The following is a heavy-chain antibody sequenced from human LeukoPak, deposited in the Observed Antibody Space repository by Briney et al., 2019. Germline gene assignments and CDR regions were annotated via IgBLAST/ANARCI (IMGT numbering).Heavy chain of an antibody. CDR3: ARLPIRSHYYFDY. Sequence: GGSLRLSCAASGFTFSSYWMSWVRQAPGKGLEWVANIKQDGSEKYYVDSVKGRFTISRDNAKNSLYLQMNSRRAEDTAVYYCARLPIRSHYYFDYWGQGTLVTVSS. CDR1: GFTFSSYW. V-gene: IGHV3-7*01. J-gene: IGHJ4*02. CDR2: IKQDGSEK.